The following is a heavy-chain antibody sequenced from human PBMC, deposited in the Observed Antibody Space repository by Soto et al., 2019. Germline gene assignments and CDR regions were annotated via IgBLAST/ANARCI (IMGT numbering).Heavy chain of an antibody. V-gene: IGHV3-21*01. CDR2: ISSSSSYI. CDR3: ARVGGGYQLLHAFDI. CDR1: GFTFSSYS. Sequence: EVQLLESGGDLVQPGGSLRLSCVASGFTFSSYSMNWVRQAPGKGLEWVSSISSSSSYIYYADSVKGRFTISRDNAKNSLYLQMNSLRAEDTAVYYCARVGGGYQLLHAFDIWGQGTMVTVSS. D-gene: IGHD2-2*01. J-gene: IGHJ3*02.